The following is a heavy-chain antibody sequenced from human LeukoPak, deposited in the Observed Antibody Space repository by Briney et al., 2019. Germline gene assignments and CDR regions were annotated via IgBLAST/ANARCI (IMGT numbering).Heavy chain of an antibody. CDR1: GFTFSSYA. D-gene: IGHD3-22*01. CDR3: AKDLRGYYYDSSGYGPIDY. V-gene: IGHV3-30*04. J-gene: IGHJ4*02. Sequence: GGSLRLSCAASGFTFSSYAMHWVRQAPGKGLEWVAVISYDGSNKYYADSVKGRFTISRDNSKNTLYLQMNSLRTEDTALYYCAKDLRGYYYDSSGYGPIDYWGQGTLVTVSS. CDR2: ISYDGSNK.